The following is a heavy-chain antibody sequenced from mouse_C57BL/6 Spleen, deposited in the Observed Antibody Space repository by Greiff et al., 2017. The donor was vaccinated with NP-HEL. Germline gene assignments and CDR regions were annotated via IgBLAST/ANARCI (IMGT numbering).Heavy chain of an antibody. V-gene: IGHV1-80*01. CDR3: ARRGDYDYFDY. CDR1: GYAFSSYW. CDR2: IYPGDGDT. D-gene: IGHD2-4*01. J-gene: IGHJ2*01. Sequence: VQLQQSGAELVKPRASVKISCKASGYAFSSYWMNWVKQRPGKGLEWIGQIYPGDGDTNYNGKFKGKATLTADKSSSTAYMQLSSLTSEDSAVYFCARRGDYDYFDYWGQGTTLTVSS.